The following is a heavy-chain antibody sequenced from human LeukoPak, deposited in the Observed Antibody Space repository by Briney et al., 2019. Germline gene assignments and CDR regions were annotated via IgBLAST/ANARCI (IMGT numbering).Heavy chain of an antibody. D-gene: IGHD3-16*01. CDR1: GHTLTELY. V-gene: IGHV1-24*01. Sequence: GASVKLLCNFSGHTLTELYLHWVRQAPGKGFVWMVGFDPEDSETIYAQKFQGRVTMTEDTSTDTAYMELSSLRSEDTAVYYCATAAGRFLGAFDIWGQGTMVTVSS. J-gene: IGHJ3*02. CDR2: FDPEDSET. CDR3: ATAAGRFLGAFDI.